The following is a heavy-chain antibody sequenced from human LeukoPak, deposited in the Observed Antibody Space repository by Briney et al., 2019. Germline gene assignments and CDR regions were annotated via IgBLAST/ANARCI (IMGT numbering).Heavy chain of an antibody. CDR2: FHHSGST. CDR3: ARVSGYDWESFYDY. Sequence: SETLSLTCTVSGGSISSYYWTWIRQSPGKGLEWIGFFHHSGSTNYNPSLKSRVTISVDTSKNQFSLKLSSVTAADTAVYYCARVSGYDWESFYDYWGQGTLVTVSS. J-gene: IGHJ4*02. D-gene: IGHD5-12*01. CDR1: GGSISSYY. V-gene: IGHV4-59*01.